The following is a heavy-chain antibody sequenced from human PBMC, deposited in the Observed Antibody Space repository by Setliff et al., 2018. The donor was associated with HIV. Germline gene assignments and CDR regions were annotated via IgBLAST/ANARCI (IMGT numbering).Heavy chain of an antibody. CDR3: ARHVGYSSSSLDY. CDR2: IYYSGTT. D-gene: IGHD6-6*01. Sequence: SETLSLTCTVAGGSISSYYWRWIRQPPGKGLEWIGYIYYSGTTNYNPSLKSRVTITVDTSTNQFSLKLSSVTAADTAVYDCARHVGYSSSSLDYWGQGTLVTVPQ. J-gene: IGHJ4*02. CDR1: GGSISSYY. V-gene: IGHV4-59*08.